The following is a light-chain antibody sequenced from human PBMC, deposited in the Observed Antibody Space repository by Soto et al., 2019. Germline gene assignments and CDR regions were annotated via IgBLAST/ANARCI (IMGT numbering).Light chain of an antibody. CDR2: EVN. CDR3: ASYRTSFDLV. J-gene: IGLJ2*01. CDR1: DADIGRHNY. Sequence: QSALTQPASVSGSPGQSVTISCTGTDADIGRHNYVSWYQQYPDKAPILIIFEVNNRPSGVSARYSGSKSSNTASLTISNLQPEDEAEYHCASYRTSFDLVFGGGTQLTVL. V-gene: IGLV2-14*01.